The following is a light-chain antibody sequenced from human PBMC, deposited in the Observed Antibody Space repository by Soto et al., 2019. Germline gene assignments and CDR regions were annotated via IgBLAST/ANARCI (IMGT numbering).Light chain of an antibody. V-gene: IGKV3-20*01. Sequence: EIVLTQSPGILSLSPGERATLSCRASQSVSSSYLAWYQQKPGQAPRLLIYGASNRATGIPDRFSASGSKTDFTLTISRLESYDFAVYYCQQYGSSPPYTCGQGTKLEIK. CDR2: GAS. J-gene: IGKJ2*01. CDR3: QQYGSSPPYT. CDR1: QSVSSSY.